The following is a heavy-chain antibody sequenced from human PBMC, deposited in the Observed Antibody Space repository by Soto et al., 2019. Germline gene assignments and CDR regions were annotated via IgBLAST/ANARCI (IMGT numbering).Heavy chain of an antibody. CDR2: IYYSGST. Sequence: QVQLQESGPGLVKPSETLSLTCTVSGGSISSYYWSWIRQPPGKGLEWIGYIYYSGSTNYNHSLKSRVTISVDTSKNQFSLKLSSVTAADTAVYYCARDEGAAATSGWFDPWGQGTLVTVSS. CDR1: GGSISSYY. V-gene: IGHV4-59*01. D-gene: IGHD2-15*01. CDR3: ARDEGAAATSGWFDP. J-gene: IGHJ5*02.